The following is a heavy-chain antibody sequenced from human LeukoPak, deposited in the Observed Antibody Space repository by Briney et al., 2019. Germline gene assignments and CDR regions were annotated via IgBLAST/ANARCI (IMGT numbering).Heavy chain of an antibody. CDR3: DGDPPCSNDY. CDR2: ISAYNGNT. J-gene: IGHJ4*02. V-gene: IGHV1-18*01. D-gene: IGHD4-17*01. CDR1: GYTFTSYG. Sequence: GASVKVSCKASGYTFTSYGISWVRQAPGQGLEWMGWISAYNGNTNYAQKLQGRVTMTKDTSTSTAYMELRSLRSDEAAVYCCDGDPPCSNDYWGQGTLVTVSS.